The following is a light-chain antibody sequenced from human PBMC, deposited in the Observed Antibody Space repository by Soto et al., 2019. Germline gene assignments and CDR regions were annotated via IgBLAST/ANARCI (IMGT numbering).Light chain of an antibody. J-gene: IGLJ2*01. Sequence: QAVVTQPPSESGTPGQTVTISCSGSSSNIGNNAVNWYQQLPGTAPKLLITRNNQRPSGVPDRFSGSKSGTSVFLAISGLQSEDEADYYCGAWDDSLRRPIFGGGTKVTVL. V-gene: IGLV1-44*01. CDR1: SSNIGNNA. CDR3: GAWDDSLRRPI. CDR2: RNN.